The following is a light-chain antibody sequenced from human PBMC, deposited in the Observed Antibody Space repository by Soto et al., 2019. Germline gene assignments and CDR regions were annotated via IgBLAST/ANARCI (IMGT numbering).Light chain of an antibody. CDR1: QSVSSN. Sequence: EIVMTQSPATLSVSPGERATLSCRASQSVSSNLAWYQQKPGQAPRLLIYGASTRATGIPARFSGSGAGTEFPLTISSLQSEDFAVYYCQQYNNWPFTFGPGTKVDIK. CDR2: GAS. J-gene: IGKJ3*01. V-gene: IGKV3-15*01. CDR3: QQYNNWPFT.